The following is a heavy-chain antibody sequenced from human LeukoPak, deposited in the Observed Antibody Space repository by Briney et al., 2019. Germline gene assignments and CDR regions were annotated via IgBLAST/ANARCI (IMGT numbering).Heavy chain of an antibody. V-gene: IGHV6-1*01. J-gene: IGHJ6*02. CDR3: ARGGYYGSGSYQNYYFGMDV. CDR2: TLYRSKWSN. Sequence: SQTLSLTCAISGDSVSSNSAAWNWIRQSPSRGLEWLGRTLYRSKWSNDYAVSVKSRITINPDTSKNQFSLQLNSVTPEDTAVYYCARGGYYGSGSYQNYYFGMDVWGQGTTVTVSS. D-gene: IGHD3-10*01. CDR1: GDSVSSNSAA.